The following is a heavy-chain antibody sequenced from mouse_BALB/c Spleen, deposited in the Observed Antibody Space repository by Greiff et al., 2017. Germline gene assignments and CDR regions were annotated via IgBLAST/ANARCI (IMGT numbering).Heavy chain of an antibody. CDR1: GYTFTDYE. CDR2: IDPETGGT. CDR3: TPLLWLRGCDY. Sequence: VQLQQSGAELVRPGASVTLSCKASGYTFTDYEMHWVKQTPVHGLEWIGAIDPETGGTAYNQKFKGKATLTADKSSSTAYIELRSLTSEDSAVYYCTPLLWLRGCDYWGQGTMVTVSA. J-gene: IGHJ3*01. D-gene: IGHD2-2*01. V-gene: IGHV1-15*01.